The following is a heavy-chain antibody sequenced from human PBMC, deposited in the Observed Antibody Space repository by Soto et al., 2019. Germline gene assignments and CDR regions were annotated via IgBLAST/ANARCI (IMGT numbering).Heavy chain of an antibody. CDR2: IDPTDSYT. J-gene: IGHJ4*02. V-gene: IGHV5-10-1*01. CDR3: SGPAYGGEIDF. D-gene: IGHD3-10*01. CDR1: GYSFTSYW. Sequence: EVQLVQSGAEVKKPGESLRISCKGSGYSFTSYWISWVRQMPGKGREWIGRIDPTDSYTNYSPSFQGHVTISADKSINTASLQWSSLKASDTAMYYCSGPAYGGEIDFWGQGTLVTVSS.